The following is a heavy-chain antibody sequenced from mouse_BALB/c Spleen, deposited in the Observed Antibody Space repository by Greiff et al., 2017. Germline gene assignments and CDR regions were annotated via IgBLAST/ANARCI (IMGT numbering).Heavy chain of an antibody. D-gene: IGHD2-3*01. Sequence: EVKLVESGGGLVKPGGSLKLSCAASGFTFSDYYMYWVRQTPEKRLEWVATISDGCSYTYYPDSVKGRFTISRDNTQNNLYLQMSSLKSEDTAMYNCARGGYCGDYWGQGTPLTVSS. CDR2: ISDGCSYT. J-gene: IGHJ2*01. CDR1: GFTFSDYY. V-gene: IGHV5-4*02. CDR3: ARGGYCGDY.